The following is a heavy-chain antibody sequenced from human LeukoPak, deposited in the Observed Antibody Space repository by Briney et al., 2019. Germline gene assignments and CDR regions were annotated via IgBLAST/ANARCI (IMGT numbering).Heavy chain of an antibody. V-gene: IGHV4-61*02. CDR1: GGSISSGSYY. D-gene: IGHD1-14*01. CDR3: ARDGGTGQIDY. Sequence: SETLSLTCTVSGGSISSGSYYWSWIRQPAGKGLEWIGRIYTSGSTNYNPSLKSRVTISVDTSKNQFSLKLSSVTAADTAVYYCARDGGTGQIDYWGQGTLVTVSS. J-gene: IGHJ4*02. CDR2: IYTSGST.